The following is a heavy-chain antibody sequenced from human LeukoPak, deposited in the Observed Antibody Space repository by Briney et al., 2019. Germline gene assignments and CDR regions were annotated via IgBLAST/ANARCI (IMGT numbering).Heavy chain of an antibody. V-gene: IGHV3-7*01. CDR1: GFTFSSYW. J-gene: IGHJ4*02. D-gene: IGHD6-13*01. CDR2: IKQDGSEK. Sequence: GGSLRLSCAASGFTFSSYWMSWVRQAPGKGLEWVANIKQDGSEKYYVDSVKGRFTISRDNAKNSLYLQMNSLRAEDTAVYYCARDLSSWYREQKDYWGQGTLVTVSS. CDR3: ARDLSSWYREQKDY.